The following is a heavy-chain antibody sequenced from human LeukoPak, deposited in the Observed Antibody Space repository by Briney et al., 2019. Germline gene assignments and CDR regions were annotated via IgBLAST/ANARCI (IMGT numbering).Heavy chain of an antibody. CDR1: GFTFSNYH. CDR2: ISGSSSTI. D-gene: IGHD3-22*01. J-gene: IGHJ5*02. V-gene: IGHV3-48*04. CDR3: ARVGRAYYYDSRGP. Sequence: GGSLRLFCAASGFTFSNYHMNWVRQAPGRGLEWVSYISGSSSTIYYADSVKGRFTISRDNAKNSLYLQMNTLRAEDTAVYYCARVGRAYYYDSRGPWGQGTLVTVSS.